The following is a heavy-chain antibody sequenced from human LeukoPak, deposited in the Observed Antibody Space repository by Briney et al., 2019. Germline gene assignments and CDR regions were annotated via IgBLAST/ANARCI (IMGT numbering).Heavy chain of an antibody. D-gene: IGHD6-13*01. CDR1: GFTFSSYG. CDR2: ICDDGNCK. V-gene: IGHV3-33*01. Sequence: GGSLRLSCAASGFTFSSYGMHWVRPAPGKGLEGVAVICDDGNCKYYADSVKGRFTISRDNSNNTLSLQMNSLRAEDTALYYCVAAPGIHYFDYWCQGTLVTVSS. CDR3: VAAPGIHYFDY. J-gene: IGHJ4*02.